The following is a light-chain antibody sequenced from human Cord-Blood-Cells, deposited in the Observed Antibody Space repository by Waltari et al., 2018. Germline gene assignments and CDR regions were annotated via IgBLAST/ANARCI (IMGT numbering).Light chain of an antibody. Sequence: QSVLTQPPSASGTPRQRVTISCSESSSNIGSNTVNWYQQLPGTAPKLLIYSNNQRPSGVPDRFSGSKSGTSASLAISGLQSEDEADYYCAAWDDSLNGPVFGGGTKLTVL. J-gene: IGLJ3*02. CDR2: SNN. CDR3: AAWDDSLNGPV. V-gene: IGLV1-44*01. CDR1: SSNIGSNT.